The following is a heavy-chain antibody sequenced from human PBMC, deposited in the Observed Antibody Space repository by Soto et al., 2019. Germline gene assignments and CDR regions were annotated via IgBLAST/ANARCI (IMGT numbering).Heavy chain of an antibody. CDR1: GYTFTSYG. V-gene: IGHV1-18*04. CDR2: ISSYNGNT. J-gene: IGHJ4*02. Sequence: ASVTVSCKGSGYTFTSYGISGVRQAPGQGLEWMGWISSYNGNTNYAQKLQGRVTMTTDTSTSTAYMELRSLRSDDTAVYYCARGRLQLPLDYWGQGTLVTVSS. D-gene: IGHD5-12*01. CDR3: ARGRLQLPLDY.